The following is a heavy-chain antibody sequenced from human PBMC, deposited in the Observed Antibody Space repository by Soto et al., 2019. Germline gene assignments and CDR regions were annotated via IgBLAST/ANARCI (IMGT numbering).Heavy chain of an antibody. D-gene: IGHD3-10*01. CDR3: ARFPYYYGSGSRSGMDV. CDR2: IYYSGST. Sequence: QVQLQESGPGLVKPSQTLSLTCTVSGGSISSGDYYWTWIRQPPGKGLEWIGYIYYSGSTSYNPSLKSRLTISVDTSNNQFSLKLSSVTAADTAVYYCARFPYYYGSGSRSGMDVWGQGTTVTVSS. V-gene: IGHV4-30-4*01. J-gene: IGHJ6*02. CDR1: GGSISSGDYY.